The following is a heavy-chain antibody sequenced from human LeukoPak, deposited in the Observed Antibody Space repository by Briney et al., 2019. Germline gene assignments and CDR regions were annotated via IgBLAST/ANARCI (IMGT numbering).Heavy chain of an antibody. CDR1: EFSVGSNY. Sequence: GGSLRLSCAASEFSVGSNYMTWVRQAPGKGLEWVSLIYSGGSTYYADSVKGRFTISRDNSKNTLYLQMNSLRAEDTAVYYCAKAEGYSYGPDDAFDIWGQGTMVTVSS. J-gene: IGHJ3*02. CDR2: IYSGGST. D-gene: IGHD5-18*01. V-gene: IGHV3-66*01. CDR3: AKAEGYSYGPDDAFDI.